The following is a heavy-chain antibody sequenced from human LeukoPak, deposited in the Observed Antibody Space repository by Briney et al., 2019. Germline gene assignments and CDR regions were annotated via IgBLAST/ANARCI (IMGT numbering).Heavy chain of an antibody. CDR3: ARAVVYYDILTGYYQIFDY. CDR1: GCSISSYY. CDR2: IYYNWST. J-gene: IGHJ4*02. D-gene: IGHD3-9*01. Sequence: PSETLSLTCTVSGCSISSYYWSWIRQPPGKGLEWIGYIYYNWSTNYNPSLKSRVTISVNTSKNQFSLKLSSVPAADTDVYYCARAVVYYDILTGYYQIFDYWGQGTLVTVSS. V-gene: IGHV4-59*01.